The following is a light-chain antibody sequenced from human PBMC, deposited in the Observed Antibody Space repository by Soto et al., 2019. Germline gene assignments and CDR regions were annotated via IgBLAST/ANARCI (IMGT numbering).Light chain of an antibody. V-gene: IGKV3-11*01. Sequence: EIVLTQSPGTLSLPPGDRATLSCRASQSVSSYLAWYQQKPGQAPRLLIYDASNRATGIPARFSGSGSGTDFTLTISSLEPEDFAVYYCQQYYSYPPFTFGPGTKVDIK. CDR2: DAS. CDR1: QSVSSY. CDR3: QQYYSYPPFT. J-gene: IGKJ3*01.